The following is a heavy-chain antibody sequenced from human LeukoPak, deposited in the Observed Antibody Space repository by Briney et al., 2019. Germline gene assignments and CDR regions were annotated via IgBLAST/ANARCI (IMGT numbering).Heavy chain of an antibody. J-gene: IGHJ5*02. V-gene: IGHV4-34*01. CDR1: GGSFSGYY. CDR2: INHSGST. Sequence: PSETLSLTCAVYGGSFSGYYWSWIRQPPGKGLEWIGEINHSGSTNYNPSLKSRVTISVDTSKNQFSLKLSSVTAADTAVYYCARDPHVLLWFGELRDWFDPWGQGTLVTVSS. CDR3: ARDPHVLLWFGELRDWFDP. D-gene: IGHD3-10*01.